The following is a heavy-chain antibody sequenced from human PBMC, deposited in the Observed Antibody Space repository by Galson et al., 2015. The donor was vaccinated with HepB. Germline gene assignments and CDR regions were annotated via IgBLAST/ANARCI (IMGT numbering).Heavy chain of an antibody. V-gene: IGHV3-23*01. CDR2: INGRGSTR. CDR1: GFVYRHHA. J-gene: IGHJ5*02. Sequence: SLRLSCAGSGFVYRHHAMAWIRQAPGKGLEWVSGINGRGSTRSYSDAVKGRFSISRDNSKDTVFLQMDNLRAEDTAVYYCVKEGSWFGGDWFDPWGQGALVTVS. CDR3: VKEGSWFGGDWFDP. D-gene: IGHD3-16*01.